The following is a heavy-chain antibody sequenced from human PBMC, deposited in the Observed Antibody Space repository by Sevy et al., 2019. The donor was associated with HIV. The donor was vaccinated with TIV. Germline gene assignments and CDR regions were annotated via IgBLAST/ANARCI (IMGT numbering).Heavy chain of an antibody. Sequence: GGSLRLSCAASGFTFSSYGMHWVRQAPGKGLEWVAVISYDGSNKYYADSVKGRFTISRDNSKNTLYLQMNSLRAEDTAVYYCAKEKLGYSSSSFYYYGMDVWGQGTTVTVSS. D-gene: IGHD6-6*01. CDR1: GFTFSSYG. V-gene: IGHV3-30*18. J-gene: IGHJ6*02. CDR3: AKEKLGYSSSSFYYYGMDV. CDR2: ISYDGSNK.